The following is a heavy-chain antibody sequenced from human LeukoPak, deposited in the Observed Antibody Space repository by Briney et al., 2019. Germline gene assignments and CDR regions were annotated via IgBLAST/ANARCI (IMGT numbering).Heavy chain of an antibody. D-gene: IGHD3-22*01. J-gene: IGHJ3*01. CDR2: INHSGST. CDR1: GGSFSGYY. Sequence: ASETLSLTCAVYGGSFSGYYWSWIRQPPGKGLEWIGEINHSGSTNYNPSPKSRVTISLDTSKSQFSLKLTSVTAADTAVYYCARAPYLSSGSWGQGTMVTVSS. CDR3: ARAPYLSSGS. V-gene: IGHV4-34*01.